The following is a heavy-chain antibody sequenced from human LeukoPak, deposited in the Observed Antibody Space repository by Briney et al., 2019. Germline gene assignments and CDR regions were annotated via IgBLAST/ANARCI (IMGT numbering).Heavy chain of an antibody. D-gene: IGHD6-13*01. J-gene: IGHJ6*03. CDR1: GGSISSSNW. Sequence: SETLSLTCAVSGGSISSSNWWSWVRPPPGKGLEWIGEIYHSGSTNYNPSLKSRVTISVDKSKNQFSLKLSSVTAADTAVYYCARERGSSWYEYYYYMDVWGKGTTVTVSS. CDR2: IYHSGST. V-gene: IGHV4-4*02. CDR3: ARERGSSWYEYYYYMDV.